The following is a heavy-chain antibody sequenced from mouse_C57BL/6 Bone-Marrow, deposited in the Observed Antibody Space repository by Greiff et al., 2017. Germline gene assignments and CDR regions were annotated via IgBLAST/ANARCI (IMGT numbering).Heavy chain of an antibody. V-gene: IGHV1-63*01. Sequence: VKLMESGAELVRPGTSVKMSCKASGYTFTNYWIGWAKQRPGHGLEWIGDIYPGGGYTNYNEKFKGKATLTADKSSSTTYMQFSSLTSEDSAIYYCARHDYAMDYWGQGTSVTVSS. CDR2: IYPGGGYT. J-gene: IGHJ4*01. CDR3: ARHDYAMDY. CDR1: GYTFTNYW.